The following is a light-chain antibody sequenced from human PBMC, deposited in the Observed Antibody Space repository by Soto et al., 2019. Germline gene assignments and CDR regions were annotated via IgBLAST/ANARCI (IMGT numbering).Light chain of an antibody. CDR1: QSVSSSY. CDR2: DAS. V-gene: IGKV3-15*01. J-gene: IGKJ5*01. CDR3: QQYNQWPLT. Sequence: ENVLTQSPGTLSLSPGERATLSCRASQSVSSSYLAWYQQKPGQAPRLLIYDASTRATGLPARFSGTGSGTEFALTISSLQSEDFAVYYCQQYNQWPLTFGQGTRLEI.